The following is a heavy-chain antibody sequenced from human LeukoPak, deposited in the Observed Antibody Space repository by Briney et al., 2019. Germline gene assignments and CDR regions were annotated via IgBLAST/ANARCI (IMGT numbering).Heavy chain of an antibody. D-gene: IGHD1-26*01. CDR3: ARSGRDVGATPGWFDP. CDR1: GGSISSSSYY. Sequence: SETLSLTCTVSGGSISSSSYYWGWIRQPPGKGLEWIGSIYYSGSTYYNPSLKSRVTISVDTSKNQFSLKLSSVTAADTAVYYCARSGRDVGATPGWFDPWGQGTLVTVSS. CDR2: IYYSGST. V-gene: IGHV4-39*07. J-gene: IGHJ5*02.